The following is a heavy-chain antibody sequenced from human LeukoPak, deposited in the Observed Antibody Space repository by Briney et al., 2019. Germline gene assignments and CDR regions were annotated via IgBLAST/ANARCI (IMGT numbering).Heavy chain of an antibody. J-gene: IGHJ4*02. Sequence: ASVKVSCKASGYTFTSYDINWVRQATGQGLEWMGWMNPNSGNTGYAQKFQGRVTITRNTSISTAYMELSSLRSEDTAVYYCARGVKAVAGREDYWGQGTLVTVSS. CDR1: GYTFTSYD. V-gene: IGHV1-8*03. CDR2: MNPNSGNT. CDR3: ARGVKAVAGREDY. D-gene: IGHD6-19*01.